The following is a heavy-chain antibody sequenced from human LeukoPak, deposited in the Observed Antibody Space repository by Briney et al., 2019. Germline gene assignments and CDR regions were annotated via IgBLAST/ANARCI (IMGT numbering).Heavy chain of an antibody. Sequence: GGSLRLSCTASGFTFGDYAMSWVRQAPGKGLEWVGFIRSKTYGGTTEYAASVKGRFTISRDDSKSIAYLQMNSLKTEDTAVYYCTRGEGNVWGSYRFDYWGQGTLVTVSS. V-gene: IGHV3-49*04. CDR3: TRGEGNVWGSYRFDY. CDR1: GFTFGDYA. D-gene: IGHD3-16*02. J-gene: IGHJ4*02. CDR2: IRSKTYGGTT.